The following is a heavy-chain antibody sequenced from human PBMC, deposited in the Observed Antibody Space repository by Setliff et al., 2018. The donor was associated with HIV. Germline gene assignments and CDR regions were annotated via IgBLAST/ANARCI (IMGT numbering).Heavy chain of an antibody. J-gene: IGHJ3*02. Sequence: SETLSLTCTVSGVSISSYYWSWIRQPPGKGLEWIGYIYYSGTTNYNPSLKSRVTISVDTSKNQFSLKLSSVTAADTAVYYCAGTSSSGDAFDIWGQGTMVTVSS. CDR1: GVSISSYY. CDR2: IYYSGTT. D-gene: IGHD6-6*01. V-gene: IGHV4-59*12. CDR3: AGTSSSGDAFDI.